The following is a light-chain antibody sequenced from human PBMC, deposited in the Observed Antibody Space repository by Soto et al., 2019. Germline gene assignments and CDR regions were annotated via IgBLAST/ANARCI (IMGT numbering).Light chain of an antibody. V-gene: IGKV3-11*01. CDR2: DAS. CDR1: QSISRY. Sequence: EIVLTQSPATLSLSPGERATLSCRASQSISRYLAWYQQKPGQAPRLLIHDASNRATGIPARFSGSGSGTDFTLTISSLEPEDFAVYYCQQRTNWWTFGQGTKVEIK. J-gene: IGKJ1*01. CDR3: QQRTNWWT.